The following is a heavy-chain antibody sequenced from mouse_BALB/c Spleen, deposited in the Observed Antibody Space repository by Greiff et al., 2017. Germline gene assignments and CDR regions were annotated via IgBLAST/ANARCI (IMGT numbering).Heavy chain of an antibody. J-gene: IGHJ3*01. V-gene: IGHV2-6-7*02. CDR1: GFSLTGYG. CDR3: ARDRLLRPFAY. CDR2: IWGDGST. D-gene: IGHD1-2*01. Sequence: VQLQESGPGLVAPSQSLSITCTVSGFSLTGYGVNWVRQPPGKGLEWLGMIWGDGSTDYNSALKSRLNISKDNSKNQVFLKMNSLQTDDTARYYCARDRLLRPFAYWGQGTLVTVSA.